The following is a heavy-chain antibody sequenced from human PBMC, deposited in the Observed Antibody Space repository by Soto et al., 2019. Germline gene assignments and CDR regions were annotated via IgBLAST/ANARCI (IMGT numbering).Heavy chain of an antibody. Sequence: EVQLVESGGDLAQPGGSLRLSCAASGFTLSNFWVNWVRQAPGKGLEWVANIKQGGIEKNYVDSVKGRFTISRDDTKNSLFLQINNLRAEDTAIYYCLVTTSAFDIWGRGTTVTVSS. CDR3: LVTTSAFDI. CDR1: GFTLSNFW. CDR2: IKQGGIEK. V-gene: IGHV3-7*01. J-gene: IGHJ3*02. D-gene: IGHD4-17*01.